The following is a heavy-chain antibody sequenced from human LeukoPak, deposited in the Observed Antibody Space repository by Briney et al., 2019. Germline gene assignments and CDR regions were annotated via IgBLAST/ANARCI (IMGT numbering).Heavy chain of an antibody. CDR1: GGSFSGYY. CDR3: ASLNYGDYAPVGY. V-gene: IGHV4-34*01. Sequence: PSETLSLTCAVYGGSFSGYYWSWIRQPPGKGLEWIGEINHSGSTNYNPSLKSRVTISVDTSKNQFSLKLSSVTAADTAVYYCASLNYGDYAPVGYWGQGTLVTVSS. D-gene: IGHD4-17*01. J-gene: IGHJ4*02. CDR2: INHSGST.